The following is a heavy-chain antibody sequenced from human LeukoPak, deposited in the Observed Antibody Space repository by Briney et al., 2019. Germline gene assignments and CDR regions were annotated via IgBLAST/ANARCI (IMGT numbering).Heavy chain of an antibody. V-gene: IGHV4-39*01. CDR2: IYDSGST. Sequence: SETLSLTCTVSGGSIRSSYYYWGWIRQPPGKGLEWIGSIYDSGSTYYNPSLKSRVTISVDTSKNQFSLKLNSVTAADTAVYYCARGLNYYDRNQGYWGQGTLVTVSS. CDR3: ARGLNYYDRNQGY. CDR1: GGSIRSSYYY. D-gene: IGHD3-22*01. J-gene: IGHJ4*02.